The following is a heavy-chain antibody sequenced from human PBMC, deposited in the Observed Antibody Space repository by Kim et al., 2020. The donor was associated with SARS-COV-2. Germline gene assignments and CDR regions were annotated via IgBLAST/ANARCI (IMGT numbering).Heavy chain of an antibody. Sequence: GGSLRLSCAASGFDFSTSAMNWVRQAPGKGLEWVSSISGGATNTYNEASVSSRLTISSDKSRNTLFLQREGLTGEDTARCYYTTDYADHPRIFKSWGHGT. CDR1: GFDFSTSA. CDR2: ISGGATNT. V-gene: IGHV3-23*01. D-gene: IGHD3-16*01. CDR3: TTDYADHPRIFKS. J-gene: IGHJ5*01.